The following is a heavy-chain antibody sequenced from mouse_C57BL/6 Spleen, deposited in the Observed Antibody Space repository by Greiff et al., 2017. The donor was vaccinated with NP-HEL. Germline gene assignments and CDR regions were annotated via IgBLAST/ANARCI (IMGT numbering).Heavy chain of an antibody. V-gene: IGHV1-55*01. CDR2: IYPCSGGT. CDR3: AREDYGSSSPCHFDV. CDR1: GYTFTSYW. J-gene: IGHJ1*03. Sequence: VQLQQPGAVLVKPGASVKMSCKASGYTFTSYWITWVKQRPGQGLEWIGDIYPCSGGTSYNEKFKSKATLTVDTSSSTAYMQLSSLTSDDSAVYYCAREDYGSSSPCHFDVWGTGTTVTVSS. D-gene: IGHD1-1*01.